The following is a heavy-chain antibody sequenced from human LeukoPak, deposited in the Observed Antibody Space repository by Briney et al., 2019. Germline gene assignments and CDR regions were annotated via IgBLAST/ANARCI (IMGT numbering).Heavy chain of an antibody. Sequence: ASVKISCKGSGYSFTSYWIGWVRQMPGKGLEWMGIIYPGDSDTRYSPSFQGQVTISADKSISTAYPQWSSLKASDTALYYCARPMATTSFSDAFDIWGQGTMVTVSS. CDR2: IYPGDSDT. CDR1: GYSFTSYW. V-gene: IGHV5-51*01. J-gene: IGHJ3*02. CDR3: ARPMATTSFSDAFDI. D-gene: IGHD5-24*01.